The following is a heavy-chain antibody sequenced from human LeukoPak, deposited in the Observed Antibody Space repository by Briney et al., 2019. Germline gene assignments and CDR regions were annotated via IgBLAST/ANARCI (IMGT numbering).Heavy chain of an antibody. CDR2: VSGTGVNT. D-gene: IGHD6-19*01. CDR1: GFTFSTYA. CDR3: AKGGGSGWSD. J-gene: IGHJ4*02. V-gene: IGHV3-23*01. Sequence: GGSLRLSCSASGFTFSTYAMSWVRQAPGKGLEWVATVSGTGVNTYYADSVKGRFTVSRDNSKNTYLQMNNLRVGDTAVYFRAKGGGSGWSDWGQGTLVTVSS.